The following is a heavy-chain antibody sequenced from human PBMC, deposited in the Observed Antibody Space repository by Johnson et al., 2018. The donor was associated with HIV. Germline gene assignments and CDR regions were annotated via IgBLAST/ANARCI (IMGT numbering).Heavy chain of an antibody. J-gene: IGHJ3*02. CDR2: IKQDGSEK. CDR3: ARKGDAFDI. CDR1: GFTFSSYW. Sequence: MLLVESGGGLVQPGGSLRLSCAASGFTFSSYWMSWVRQAPGKGLEWVANIKQDGSEKNYVDSVKGRFTISRDNAKKSLYLQMSSLRGEDTAIYYCARKGDAFDIWGQGTKVTVSS. V-gene: IGHV3-7*03.